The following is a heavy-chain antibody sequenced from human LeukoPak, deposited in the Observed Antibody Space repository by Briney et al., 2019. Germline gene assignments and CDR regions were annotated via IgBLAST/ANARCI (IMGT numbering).Heavy chain of an antibody. Sequence: GGSLRLSCVDSGFTFSDYSMNWVRQAPGKGLEWVSYITGSSSTIYYADSVKGRFTISRDNVKKSLYLQLISLRDEDTAVYYCARSVGHFDYWGQGTLVTVSS. CDR1: GFTFSDYS. CDR2: ITGSSSTI. D-gene: IGHD1-26*01. V-gene: IGHV3-48*02. J-gene: IGHJ4*02. CDR3: ARSVGHFDY.